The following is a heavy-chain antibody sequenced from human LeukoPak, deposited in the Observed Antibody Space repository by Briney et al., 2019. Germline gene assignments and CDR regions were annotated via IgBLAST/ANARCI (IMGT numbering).Heavy chain of an antibody. V-gene: IGHV3-23*01. Sequence: GGSLRLSCAASGFTFSNYGMSWVRQAPGKGLEWVSVISGSGGSTDYADSVKGRFTISRDNSKNTLYLQMNSLRAEDTAVYYCAKVSVGGATKEDYWGQGTLVTVSS. J-gene: IGHJ4*02. CDR1: GFTFSNYG. CDR2: ISGSGGST. D-gene: IGHD1-26*01. CDR3: AKVSVGGATKEDY.